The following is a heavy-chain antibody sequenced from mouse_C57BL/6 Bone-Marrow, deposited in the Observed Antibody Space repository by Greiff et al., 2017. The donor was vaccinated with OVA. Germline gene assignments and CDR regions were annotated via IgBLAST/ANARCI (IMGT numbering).Heavy chain of an antibody. D-gene: IGHD4-1*01. CDR1: GYNIKDYY. V-gene: IGHV14-2*01. J-gene: IGHJ3*01. CDR3: VLTRTGFAY. CDR2: FDPEDGET. Sequence: EVQLQQSGAELVKPGASVKLSCTATGYNIKDYYMHWVKRRTEQGLQWFGRFDPEDGETKYAPKFQGKATITADTSSNPAYLQLSSLTSEDTAVDYCVLTRTGFAYWGQGTLLTVSA.